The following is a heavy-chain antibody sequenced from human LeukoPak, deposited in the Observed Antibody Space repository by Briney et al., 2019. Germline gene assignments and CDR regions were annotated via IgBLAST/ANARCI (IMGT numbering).Heavy chain of an antibody. CDR3: AREMTTADGYYYYYMDV. V-gene: IGHV3-48*02. CDR2: TSSSSSAI. J-gene: IGHJ6*03. Sequence: GGSLRLSCAASGFTFGSYGMDWVRQAPGKGLEWVSYTSSSSSAIYYADSVKGRFTISRDNAKNSLYLQMNGLRDEDTAVYNCAREMTTADGYYYYYMDVWGKGTTVTVSS. D-gene: IGHD4-17*01. CDR1: GFTFGSYG.